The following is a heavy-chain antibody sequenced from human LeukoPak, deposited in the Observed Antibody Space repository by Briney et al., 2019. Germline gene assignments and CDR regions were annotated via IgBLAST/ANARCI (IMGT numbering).Heavy chain of an antibody. D-gene: IGHD3-10*01. J-gene: IGHJ4*02. V-gene: IGHV4-59*01. CDR2: IYYSGST. CDR1: GGSISSYY. CDR3: AREWPPGGFDY. Sequence: PSETLSLTRTVSGGSISSYYWSWIRQPPGKGLEWIGYIYYSGSTNYNPSLKSRVTISVDTSKNQFSLKLSSVTAADTAVYYCAREWPPGGFDYWGQGTLVTVSS.